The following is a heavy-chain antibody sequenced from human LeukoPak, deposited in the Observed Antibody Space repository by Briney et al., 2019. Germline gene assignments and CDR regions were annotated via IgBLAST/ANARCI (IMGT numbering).Heavy chain of an antibody. CDR2: ISYDGSNK. CDR3: ANAGDYGDLAFDY. J-gene: IGHJ4*02. V-gene: IGHV3-30*18. Sequence: GGSLRLSCAASGFTFSTYSMNWVRQAPGKGLEWVAVISYDGSNKYYADSVKGRFTISRDNSKNTLYLQMNSLRAEDTAVYYCANAGDYGDLAFDYWGQGTLVTVSS. D-gene: IGHD4-17*01. CDR1: GFTFSTYS.